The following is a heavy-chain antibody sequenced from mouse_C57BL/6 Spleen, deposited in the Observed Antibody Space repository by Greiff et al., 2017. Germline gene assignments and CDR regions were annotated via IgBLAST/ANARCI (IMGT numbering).Heavy chain of an antibody. CDR3: ARLSNYYFDY. V-gene: IGHV5-15*01. J-gene: IGHJ2*01. D-gene: IGHD2-5*01. Sequence: EVQLVESGGGLVQPGGSLKLSCAASGFTFSDYGMAWVRQAPRKGPEWVAFISNLAYSIYYADTVTGRFTISRGNAKNTLYLEMSSLRSEDTAMYYCARLSNYYFDYWGQGTTLTVSS. CDR1: GFTFSDYG. CDR2: ISNLAYSI.